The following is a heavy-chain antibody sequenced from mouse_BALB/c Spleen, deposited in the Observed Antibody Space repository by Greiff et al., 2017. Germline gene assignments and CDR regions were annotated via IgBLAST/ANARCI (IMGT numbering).Heavy chain of an antibody. CDR3: ARVDYYGSSSPFAY. V-gene: IGHV5-4*02. Sequence: EVHLVESGGGLVKPGGSLKLSCAASGFTFSDYYMYWVRQTPEKRLEWVATISDGGSYTYYPDSVKGRFTISRDNAKNNLYLQMSSLKSEDTAMYYCARVDYYGSSSPFAYWGQGTLVTVSA. J-gene: IGHJ3*01. D-gene: IGHD1-1*01. CDR2: ISDGGSYT. CDR1: GFTFSDYY.